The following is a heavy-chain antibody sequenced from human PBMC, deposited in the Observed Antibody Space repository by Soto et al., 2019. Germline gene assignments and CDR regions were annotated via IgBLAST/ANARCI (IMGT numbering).Heavy chain of an antibody. CDR2: FDLYEGET. Sequence: ASVKVSCKVSGYRLTDLSMHWVRQAPGKGLEWMGGFDLYEGETIYAQKIQGRVTMTTDTSTNTAYMELRSLRSDDTAVYYCARAPGVEDYYDSSGYNPPDYYYGMDVWGQGTTVTVSS. D-gene: IGHD3-22*01. CDR3: ARAPGVEDYYDSSGYNPPDYYYGMDV. CDR1: GYRLTDLS. V-gene: IGHV1-24*01. J-gene: IGHJ6*02.